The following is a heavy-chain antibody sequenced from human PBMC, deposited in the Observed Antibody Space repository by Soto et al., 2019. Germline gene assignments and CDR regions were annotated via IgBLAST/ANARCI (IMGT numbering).Heavy chain of an antibody. J-gene: IGHJ5*02. CDR1: GYSFTNND. Sequence: ASVKVSCKASGYSFTNNDVSWVRQATGQGLEWMGWMNPGSGDTGYAQKVQGRVTMTRDISIATAYMELSSLRSDDTAIYYCARMATFGSLNWFDPWGQGTLVTVS. CDR2: MNPGSGDT. V-gene: IGHV1-8*01. D-gene: IGHD3-16*01. CDR3: ARMATFGSLNWFDP.